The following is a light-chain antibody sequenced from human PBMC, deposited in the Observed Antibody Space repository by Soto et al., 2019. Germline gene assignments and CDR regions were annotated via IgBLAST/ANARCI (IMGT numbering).Light chain of an antibody. V-gene: IGLV2-14*03. Sequence: QSALTQPASVTGSPGQSITISCTGPSGDFGAFDFVSWYQQYPGKAPKVMIYDVTHRPSGVSTRFSGSKSGNTASLTISGLQAEDEADYYCGSYVTTTSSYVFGTGTTVTVL. CDR1: SGDFGAFDF. CDR2: DVT. CDR3: GSYVTTTSSYV. J-gene: IGLJ1*01.